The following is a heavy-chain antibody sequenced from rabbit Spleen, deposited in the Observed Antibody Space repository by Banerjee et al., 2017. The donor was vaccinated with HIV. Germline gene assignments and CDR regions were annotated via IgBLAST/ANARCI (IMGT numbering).Heavy chain of an antibody. CDR1: GIDFRTYYN. CDR2: INTATGKD. CDR3: ARDLVGVIGWNFGW. V-gene: IGHV1S45*01. Sequence: QQQLEESGGGLVQPEGSLTLTCKASGIDFRTYYNMCWVRQAPGKGLEWIGCINTATGKDVYASWAKGRFTFSKTSSTTVTLQMTSLTAADTATYFCARDLVGVIGWNFGWWGPGTLVTVS. D-gene: IGHD4-1*01. J-gene: IGHJ4*01.